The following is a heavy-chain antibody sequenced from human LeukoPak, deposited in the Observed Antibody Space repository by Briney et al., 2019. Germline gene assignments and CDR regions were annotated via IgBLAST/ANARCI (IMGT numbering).Heavy chain of an antibody. J-gene: IGHJ4*02. CDR3: ASYPRYSSSPPFDY. CDR1: GYTFTGQD. V-gene: IGHV1-2*02. CDR2: INPNTGVT. D-gene: IGHD6-6*01. Sequence: GASVKVSCKASGYTFTGQDMHGVRQAPGQGLEWMGWINPNTGVTNYAQRLQGRVTMTRDTTISTAYMELSRLTSDDTAVYYCASYPRYSSSPPFDYWGQGTLVTVSS.